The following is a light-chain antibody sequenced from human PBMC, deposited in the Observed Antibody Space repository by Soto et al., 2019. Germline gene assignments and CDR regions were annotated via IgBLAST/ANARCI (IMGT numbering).Light chain of an antibody. CDR3: QPYYRSSIT. CDR1: QSLNNY. V-gene: IGKV1-5*01. Sequence: DIQMTQSPSTLSASVGDRVTITCRASQSLNNYLAWYQQKPGKAPKLLIYDASTLERGVPSRFSGTGSGTEFTLTISSLQPDDFATYYCQPYYRSSITFGQGTRLEIK. J-gene: IGKJ5*01. CDR2: DAS.